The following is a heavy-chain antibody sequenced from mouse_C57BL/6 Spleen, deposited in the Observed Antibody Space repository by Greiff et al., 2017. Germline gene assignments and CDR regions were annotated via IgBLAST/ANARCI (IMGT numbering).Heavy chain of an antibody. CDR3: ASSSYVEYFDV. Sequence: EVQLVESGPGLVKPSQSLSLTCSVTGYSITSGYYWNWIRQFPGNKLEWMGYISYDGSNNYNPSLKNRISITRDTSKNQFFLKLNSVTTEDTATYYCASSSYVEYFDVWGTGTTVTVSS. V-gene: IGHV3-6*01. CDR2: ISYDGSN. CDR1: GYSITSGYY. D-gene: IGHD1-1*01. J-gene: IGHJ1*03.